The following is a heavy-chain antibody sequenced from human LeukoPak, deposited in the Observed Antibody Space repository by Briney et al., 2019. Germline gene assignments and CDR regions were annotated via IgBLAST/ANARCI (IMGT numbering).Heavy chain of an antibody. CDR1: GFTFSNHY. D-gene: IGHD1-26*01. Sequence: GSLRLSCAASGFTFSNHYMSWIRQAPGKGLVWVSYISSRSSNKYYADSVKGRFTISRDNAKNSLYLQMDSLGVEDTAVYYCAREGWDLNALDIWGQGTMVTVSP. CDR3: AREGWDLNALDI. CDR2: ISSRSSNK. V-gene: IGHV3-11*04. J-gene: IGHJ3*02.